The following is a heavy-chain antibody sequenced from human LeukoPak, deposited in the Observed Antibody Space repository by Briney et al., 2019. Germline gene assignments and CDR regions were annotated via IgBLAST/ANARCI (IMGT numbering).Heavy chain of an antibody. J-gene: IGHJ3*02. Sequence: GSLRLSCVASGFTFSNSAMTWVRQAPGKGLEWVSSISDSGGSTYFADSVKARFTISRDNSKNTLYLQMSSLRAEDTAVYYCARDSALVVGASIADAFDIWGQGTMVTVSS. V-gene: IGHV3-23*01. CDR2: ISDSGGST. CDR3: ARDSALVVGASIADAFDI. CDR1: GFTFSNSA. D-gene: IGHD1-26*01.